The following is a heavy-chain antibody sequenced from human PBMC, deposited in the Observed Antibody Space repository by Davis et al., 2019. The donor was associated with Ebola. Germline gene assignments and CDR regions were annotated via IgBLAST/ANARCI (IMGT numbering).Heavy chain of an antibody. CDR2: ISYTGST. J-gene: IGHJ3*02. D-gene: IGHD3-22*01. Sequence: MPSETLSLTCTVSGGSISSYYWSWIRQPPEKGLEWIGYISYTGSTNYNPSLKSRVIISVDTSKNQFSLRLSSVSAADTAEYYCARGLGYRDSSSAFDMWGQGTMVTVSS. CDR3: ARGLGYRDSSSAFDM. V-gene: IGHV4-59*01. CDR1: GGSISSYY.